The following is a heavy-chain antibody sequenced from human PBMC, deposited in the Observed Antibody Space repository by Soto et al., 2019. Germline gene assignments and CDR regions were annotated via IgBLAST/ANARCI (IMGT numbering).Heavy chain of an antibody. CDR2: ISGHNGNT. J-gene: IGHJ4*02. D-gene: IGHD3-10*01. CDR3: ARDVRYYGSGTQGFDY. CDR1: GYIFTSYG. V-gene: IGHV1-18*01. Sequence: QVQLVQSGAEVKRPGASVKVSCKASGYIFTSYGISWVRQAPGQGPKWMGWISGHNGNTNYAQKLQGRVTRTTDTSTSTAYMELRSLRFDDTSVYFCARDVRYYGSGTQGFDYWGQGTLVTVSS.